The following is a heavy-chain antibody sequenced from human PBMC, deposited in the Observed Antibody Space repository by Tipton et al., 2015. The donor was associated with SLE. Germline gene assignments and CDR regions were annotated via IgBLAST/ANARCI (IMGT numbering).Heavy chain of an antibody. J-gene: IGHJ4*02. Sequence: TLSLTCTVSGGSINSYYWNWLRQPAGKGLEWIGRIYTSGSTNYNPSPKSRVTMSLDTSKNQFSLRLSSVTAADTAVYYCARDPPLDTHCSGGVCYTVGFDYWGQGALVTVSS. CDR3: ARDPPLDTHCSGGVCYTVGFDY. CDR2: IYTSGST. V-gene: IGHV4-4*07. CDR1: GGSINSYY. D-gene: IGHD2-8*02.